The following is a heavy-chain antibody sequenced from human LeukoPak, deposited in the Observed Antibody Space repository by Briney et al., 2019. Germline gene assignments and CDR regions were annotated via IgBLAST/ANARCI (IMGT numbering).Heavy chain of an antibody. CDR2: IGTAGDT. V-gene: IGHV3-13*04. CDR3: ARGYYGSADY. D-gene: IGHD3-10*01. CDR1: GFTFSSYD. Sequence: PGGSLRLSCAASGFTFSSYDMHWVRQSPGKGLEWVSLIGTAGDTYYADSVKGRFTISRENAKNSLHLQMNSLRAGDTAVYYCARGYYGSADYWGQGTLVTVSS. J-gene: IGHJ4*02.